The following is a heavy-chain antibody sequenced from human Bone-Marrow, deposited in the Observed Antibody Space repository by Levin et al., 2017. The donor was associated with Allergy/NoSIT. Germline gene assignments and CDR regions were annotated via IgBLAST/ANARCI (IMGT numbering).Heavy chain of an antibody. CDR3: ARGGGASGWPYDEYLHH. V-gene: IGHV4-59*01. J-gene: IGHJ1*01. Sequence: SQTLSLTCNVSGGSISKYYWSWIRQPPGKGLEWIGNIYYSGNTNYNPSLKSRVTISVDTSKNQFSLKVNSVTTADTAIYFCARGGGASGWPYDEYLHHWGHGTLVTVSS. D-gene: IGHD6-19*01. CDR2: IYYSGNT. CDR1: GGSISKYY.